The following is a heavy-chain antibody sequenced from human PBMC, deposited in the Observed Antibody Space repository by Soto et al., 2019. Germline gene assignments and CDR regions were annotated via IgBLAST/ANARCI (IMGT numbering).Heavy chain of an antibody. V-gene: IGHV3-9*01. J-gene: IGHJ4*02. D-gene: IGHD2-15*01. CDR3: AKGGSDGFCSGGRCYFDY. CDR2: ISWNSNII. CDR1: GFTFDDYA. Sequence: EVQLVESGGGLVQPGRSLRLSCAASGFTFDDYAMHWVRRVPGKGLEWVSSISWNSNIIGYADSVKGRFTISRDNAKNSLYLQMNSLRPEDTALYDGAKGGSDGFCSGGRCYFDYWGQGTLVTVSS.